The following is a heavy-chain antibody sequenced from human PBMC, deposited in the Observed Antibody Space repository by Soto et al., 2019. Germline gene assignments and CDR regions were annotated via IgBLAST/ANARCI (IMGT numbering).Heavy chain of an antibody. Sequence: EVQLLESGGGLVQPGGSLRLSCAASGFTFSNYAMTWVRQAPGKGLEWAPGISGSGSSIYYADSVKGRFTISRDNSNNTLYLQMNSLRAEDTAVCYCAKGGDSSSWKNWFDPWGQGTLVTVSS. J-gene: IGHJ5*02. CDR1: GFTFSNYA. D-gene: IGHD6-13*01. CDR2: ISGSGSSI. CDR3: AKGGDSSSWKNWFDP. V-gene: IGHV3-23*01.